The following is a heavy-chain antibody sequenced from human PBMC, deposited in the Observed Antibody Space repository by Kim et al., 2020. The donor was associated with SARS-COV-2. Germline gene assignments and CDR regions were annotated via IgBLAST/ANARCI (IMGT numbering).Heavy chain of an antibody. D-gene: IGHD3-22*01. Sequence: SETLSLTCNVSGGSITSSTYYWGWIRQPPGKGLEWIGSIYYSGSTYYNPSLRSRVTISVDTSKNHFSLKLSSVTAADTAVYYCARDSSGYYSLDYWGQGILVTVSS. CDR2: IYYSGST. J-gene: IGHJ4*02. CDR3: ARDSSGYYSLDY. CDR1: GGSITSSTYY. V-gene: IGHV4-39*07.